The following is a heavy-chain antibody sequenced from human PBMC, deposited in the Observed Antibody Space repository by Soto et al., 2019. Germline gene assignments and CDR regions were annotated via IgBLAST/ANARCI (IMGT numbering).Heavy chain of an antibody. J-gene: IGHJ3*02. CDR3: ARVWYDGNSGAFDI. Sequence: QGQLVQSVGEVKKPGASLKVSCKASGYNFILHGISWVRQAPGQGLEWMGWISAYNGNTNYAQNFQDRVTMTTDPSTSTVNMELRSLRSDDTAVYYCARVWYDGNSGAFDIWGKGTKVTVSS. D-gene: IGHD3-10*01. V-gene: IGHV1-18*01. CDR1: GYNFILHG. CDR2: ISAYNGNT.